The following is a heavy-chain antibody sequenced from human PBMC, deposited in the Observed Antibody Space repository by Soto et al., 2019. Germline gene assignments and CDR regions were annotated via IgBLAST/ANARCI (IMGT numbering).Heavy chain of an antibody. Sequence: QVQLVQSGAEVKKPGSSVKVSCKASGGTFSSYTISWVRQAPGQGLEWMGRIIPILGIANYAQKVQGRVTITADKSTSTAYMELSSLRSEDTGVYYCARDASRSSGWYLFDYWGQGILVTVSS. J-gene: IGHJ4*02. D-gene: IGHD6-19*01. V-gene: IGHV1-69*08. CDR1: GGTFSSYT. CDR3: ARDASRSSGWYLFDY. CDR2: IIPILGIA.